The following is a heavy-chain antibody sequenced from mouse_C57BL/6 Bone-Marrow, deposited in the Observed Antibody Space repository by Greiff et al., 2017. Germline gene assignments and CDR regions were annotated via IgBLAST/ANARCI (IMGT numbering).Heavy chain of an antibody. Sequence: EVKLVASGPGLVKPSQSLSLTCSVTGYSITSGYYWNWIRQFPGNKLEWMGYISYDGSNNYNPSLKNRISITRDTSKNQFFLKLNSVTTEDTATYYCARAGGGYDYDYFDYWGQGTTLTVSS. D-gene: IGHD2-4*01. J-gene: IGHJ2*01. CDR2: ISYDGSN. CDR1: GYSITSGYY. CDR3: ARAGGGYDYDYFDY. V-gene: IGHV3-6*01.